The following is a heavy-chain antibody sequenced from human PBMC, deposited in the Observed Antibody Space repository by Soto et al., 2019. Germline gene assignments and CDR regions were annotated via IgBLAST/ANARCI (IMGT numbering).Heavy chain of an antibody. D-gene: IGHD5-12*01. J-gene: IGHJ4*02. V-gene: IGHV4-39*01. Sequence: SETLSLTCTVSGGSISSSSYYWGWIRQPPGKGLEWIGSIYYSGSTYYNPSLKSRVTISVDTSKNQFSLKLSSVTAADTAVYYCASFPRSGYGLDYWGQGTLVTVSS. CDR1: GGSISSSSYY. CDR2: IYYSGST. CDR3: ASFPRSGYGLDY.